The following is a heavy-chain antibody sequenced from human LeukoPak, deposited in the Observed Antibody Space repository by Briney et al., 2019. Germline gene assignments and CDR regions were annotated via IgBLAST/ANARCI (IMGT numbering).Heavy chain of an antibody. CDR3: AYGNYYDSSGSLFDY. D-gene: IGHD3-22*01. Sequence: PGGSLRLSCAASGFTFSSNGMNWVRQAPGKGLEWVSYISATGGTIYYADSVKGRFTISRDNAKNSLYLQMNSLRAEDTAVYYCAYGNYYDSSGSLFDYWGQGTLVTVSS. CDR2: ISATGGTI. V-gene: IGHV3-48*03. J-gene: IGHJ4*02. CDR1: GFTFSSNG.